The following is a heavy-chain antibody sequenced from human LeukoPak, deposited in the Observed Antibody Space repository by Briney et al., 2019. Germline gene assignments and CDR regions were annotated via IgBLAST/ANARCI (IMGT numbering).Heavy chain of an antibody. D-gene: IGHD2-15*01. CDR1: GGSISSGSYY. CDR3: AREAYCSGGSCYFFDY. V-gene: IGHV4-61*02. Sequence: SETLSLTCTVSGGSISSGSYYWSWIRQPAGKGLEWIGRIYTSGSTNYNPSLKSRVTISVDTSKNQFSLKLSSVTAADTAVYYCAREAYCSGGSCYFFDYWGQGTLVTVSS. J-gene: IGHJ4*02. CDR2: IYTSGST.